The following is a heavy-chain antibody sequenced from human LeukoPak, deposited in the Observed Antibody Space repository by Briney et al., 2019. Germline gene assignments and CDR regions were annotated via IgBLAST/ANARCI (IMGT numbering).Heavy chain of an antibody. CDR1: GGSTSSYY. Sequence: SETLSLTCTVSGGSTSSYYWSWIRQPAGKGLEWIGRIYSSGSTNYNPSLNSRVTISVDKSKNQLSLKLSSVTGADTAVYYCARSPTVTNTFDYWGQGTLVTVSS. D-gene: IGHD4-17*01. CDR2: IYSSGST. J-gene: IGHJ4*02. V-gene: IGHV4-4*07. CDR3: ARSPTVTNTFDY.